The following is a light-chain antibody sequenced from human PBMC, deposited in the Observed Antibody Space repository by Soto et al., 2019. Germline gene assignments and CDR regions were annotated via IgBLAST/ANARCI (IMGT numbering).Light chain of an antibody. J-gene: IGKJ4*01. V-gene: IGKV3-15*01. Sequence: MVMTQSPAPLSAAPGARVTISSIVTQGMSRKLAWYQHKPGQAPRLLISGVSTGATGTPARFSGSGSETGFTLTINSLQSEDCAIYYCHLYHTWPITFGGGTKVDIK. CDR2: GVS. CDR3: HLYHTWPIT. CDR1: QGMSRK.